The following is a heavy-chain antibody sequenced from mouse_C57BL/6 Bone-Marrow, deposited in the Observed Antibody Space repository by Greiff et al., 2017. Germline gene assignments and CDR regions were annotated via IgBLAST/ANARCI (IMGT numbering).Heavy chain of an antibody. Sequence: VMLVESGGGLVKPGGSLKLSCAASGFTFSSYAMSWVRQTPEKRLEWVATISDGGSYTYYPDNVKGRCTISRDNAKNNLYLQMSHLKSEDTAMYYCARDRGYESFAYWGQGTLVTVSA. V-gene: IGHV5-4*01. CDR1: GFTFSSYA. CDR2: ISDGGSYT. CDR3: ARDRGYESFAY. D-gene: IGHD2-2*01. J-gene: IGHJ3*01.